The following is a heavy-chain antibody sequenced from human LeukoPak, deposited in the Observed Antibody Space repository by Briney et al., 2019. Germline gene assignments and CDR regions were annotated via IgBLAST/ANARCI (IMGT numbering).Heavy chain of an antibody. D-gene: IGHD6-13*01. CDR1: GFTFSSYA. CDR2: IGGSGDTT. CDR3: ARSIVAADTRNFDY. V-gene: IGHV3-23*01. J-gene: IGHJ4*02. Sequence: GGSLRLSCAASGFTFSSYAMSWVRQAPGKELEWVSVIGGSGDTTYYADSVKGRFTISRDNSKNTLYLQMNSLRAEDTAVYYCARSIVAADTRNFDYWGQGTLVPVSS.